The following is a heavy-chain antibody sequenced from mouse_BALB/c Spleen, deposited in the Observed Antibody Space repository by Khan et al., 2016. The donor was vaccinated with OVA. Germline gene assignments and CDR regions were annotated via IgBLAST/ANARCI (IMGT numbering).Heavy chain of an antibody. CDR1: GYSITSGYG. D-gene: IGHD1-2*01. J-gene: IGHJ2*01. V-gene: IGHV3-2*02. CDR3: ARTARIKY. Sequence: VQLKQSGPGLVKPSQSLSLTCPVTGYSITSGYGWNWIRQFPGNKLEWMGYISYSGSPNYNPSLKSRISITRDTSKNQFFLQLNSVTTEDTATYYCARTARIKYWGQGTTLTVSS. CDR2: ISYSGSP.